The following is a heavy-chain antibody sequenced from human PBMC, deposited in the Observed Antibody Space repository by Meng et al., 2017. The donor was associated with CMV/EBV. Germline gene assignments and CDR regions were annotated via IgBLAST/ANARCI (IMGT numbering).Heavy chain of an antibody. CDR1: CGSISSSSYY. V-gene: IGHV4-39*07. CDR2: IYYSGST. J-gene: IGHJ5*02. Sequence: QLQGKGSGPGLWQPSDHLSLPCPVSCGSISSSSYYWGWIRQPPGKGLEWIGSIYYSGSTYYNPSLKSRVTISVDTSKNQFSLKLSSVTAADTAVYYCARDRDIVVVPGDPWFDPWGQGTLVTVSS. CDR3: ARDRDIVVVPGDPWFDP. D-gene: IGHD2-2*01.